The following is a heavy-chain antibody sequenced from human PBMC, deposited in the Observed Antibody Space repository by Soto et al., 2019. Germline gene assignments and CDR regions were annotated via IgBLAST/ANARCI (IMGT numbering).Heavy chain of an antibody. CDR1: GGSFSGYD. V-gene: IGHV4-34*01. CDR2: INHSGST. Sequence: KTSETLSLTCAVYGGSFSGYDWSWIRQPPGKGLEWIGEINHSGSTNYNPSLKSRVTISVDTSKNQFSLKLSSVTAADTAVYYCARGRSWYYYNNGYYFDYWGQGTLVTVSS. D-gene: IGHD6-13*01. J-gene: IGHJ4*02. CDR3: ARGRSWYYYNNGYYFDY.